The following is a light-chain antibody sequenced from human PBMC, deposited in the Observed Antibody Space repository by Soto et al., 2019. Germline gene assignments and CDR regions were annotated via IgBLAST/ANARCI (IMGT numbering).Light chain of an antibody. CDR2: EVY. Sequence: QSALTQPASVTGSPGQSITISCTGTSNDVGSYNIVSWYQQHPGKAPKLMIYEVYKRPSGVSNRFSGSKSGNTASLTISGLQAEDEAYYYCCSYAGGSTFVFGGGTKLTVL. CDR3: CSYAGGSTFV. CDR1: SNDVGSYNI. J-gene: IGLJ2*01. V-gene: IGLV2-23*02.